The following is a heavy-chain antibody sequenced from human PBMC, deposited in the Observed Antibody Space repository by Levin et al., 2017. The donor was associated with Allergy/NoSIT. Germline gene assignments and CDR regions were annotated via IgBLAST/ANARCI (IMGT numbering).Heavy chain of an antibody. D-gene: IGHD5-12*01. V-gene: IGHV4-39*01. Sequence: SETLSLTCSVSGDAIIGSDDFWGWIRQPPGEGLEWIGSISYSGNTYYNASLQSRVTIAVDTSRNQFFLKLMSLTAADTAVYFCARVRGSRAYGADFDSWGQGTLVTVSS. CDR3: ARVRGSRAYGADFDS. CDR2: ISYSGNT. CDR1: GDAIIGSDDF. J-gene: IGHJ4*02.